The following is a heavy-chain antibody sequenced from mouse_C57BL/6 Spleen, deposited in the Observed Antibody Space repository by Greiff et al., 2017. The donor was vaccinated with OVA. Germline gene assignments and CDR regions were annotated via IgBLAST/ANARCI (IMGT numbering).Heavy chain of an antibody. J-gene: IGHJ4*01. CDR2: IYPGSGST. Sequence: QVQLQQPGAELVKPGASVKMSCKASGYTFTSYWITWVKQRPGQGLEWIGDIYPGSGSTNYNEKFKSKATLTVDTSSGTAYMQLSSLTSYDAAVYYCATSYYGNYVDYAMDYWGQGTSVTVSS. CDR3: ATSYYGNYVDYAMDY. CDR1: GYTFTSYW. V-gene: IGHV1-55*01. D-gene: IGHD2-1*01.